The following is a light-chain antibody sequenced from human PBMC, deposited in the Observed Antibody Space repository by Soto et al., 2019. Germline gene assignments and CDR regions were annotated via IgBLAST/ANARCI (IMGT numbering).Light chain of an antibody. J-gene: IGKJ1*01. CDR2: KAS. CDR1: QTISSW. Sequence: DIQMTQSPSTLSVSVGDRVTITCRASQTISSWLAWYQQKPGKAPKLLIYKASTLKSGVPSRFSGSGSGTEFTLTISRLQTDDFATYYCQHYNSYSEAFGQGTKVDI. V-gene: IGKV1-5*03. CDR3: QHYNSYSEA.